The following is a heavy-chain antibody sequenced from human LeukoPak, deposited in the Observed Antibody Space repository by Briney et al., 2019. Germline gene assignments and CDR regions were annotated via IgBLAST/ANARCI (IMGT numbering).Heavy chain of an antibody. CDR3: ARDSPSIAAENWFDP. CDR1: GFTFSSYS. J-gene: IGHJ5*02. Sequence: GGSLRFSCAASGFTFSSYSMNWVRQAPGKGLEWVSSISSSSSYIYYADSVKGRFTISRDNAKNSLYLQMNSLRAEDTAVYYCARDSPSIAAENWFDPWGQGTLVTVSS. D-gene: IGHD6-13*01. V-gene: IGHV3-21*01. CDR2: ISSSSSYI.